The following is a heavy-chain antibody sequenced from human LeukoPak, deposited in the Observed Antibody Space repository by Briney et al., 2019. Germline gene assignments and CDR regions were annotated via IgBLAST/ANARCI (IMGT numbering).Heavy chain of an antibody. D-gene: IGHD6-13*01. Sequence: KPGGSLRLSCAASGFTFSSYSMNWVRQAPGKGLEWVSSISSSSSYIYYADSVKGRFTISRDNAKNSLYLQMNSLRAEDTAVYYCARPKYSSSWYSRRGYYYYGMDVWGRGTTVTVSS. CDR2: ISSSSSYI. J-gene: IGHJ6*02. CDR1: GFTFSSYS. CDR3: ARPKYSSSWYSRRGYYYYGMDV. V-gene: IGHV3-21*01.